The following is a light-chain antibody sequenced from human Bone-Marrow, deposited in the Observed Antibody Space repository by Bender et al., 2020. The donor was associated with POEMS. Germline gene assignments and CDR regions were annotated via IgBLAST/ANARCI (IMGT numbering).Light chain of an antibody. J-gene: IGLJ2*01. CDR2: QDT. CDR3: QGWDTYSVI. CDR1: DLGDKY. V-gene: IGLV3-1*01. Sequence: SYEVTQPPSVLVSPGQTASITCSGDDLGDKYVAWYQQKPGQSPVLVIYQDTKRPSGIPERFSGSNSGNTATLTISGTQAMDEADYYWQGWDTYSVIFGGGTKLTVL.